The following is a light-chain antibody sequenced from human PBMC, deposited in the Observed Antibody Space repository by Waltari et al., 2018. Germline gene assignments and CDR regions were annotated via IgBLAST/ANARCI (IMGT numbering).Light chain of an antibody. CDR3: QQYDDYTPLT. CDR2: KAS. J-gene: IGKJ4*01. Sequence: DIQMTQSPSTLSASVGDRVTITCRASQSISSWLAWYQQKPGTAPKLLISKASTLQSGVPSRFSGSGSGTEFSLTISSLQPDDFATNYCQQYDDYTPLTFGGGTKVEIK. V-gene: IGKV1-5*03. CDR1: QSISSW.